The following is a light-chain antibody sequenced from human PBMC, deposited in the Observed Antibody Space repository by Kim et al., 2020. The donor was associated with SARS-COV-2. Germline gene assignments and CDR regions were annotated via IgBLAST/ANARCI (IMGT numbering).Light chain of an antibody. CDR1: QSXXTD. J-gene: IGKJ4*01. CDR3: QQGNTWPLS. CDR2: DAS. Sequence: GTKATXPYGXXQSXXTDLAWYXQXPGPAPRPLIYDASNRAPGIPARFSGGGSGTDFTLSISSLEPEXFAVYYCQQGNTWPLSFGGGTKVDIK. V-gene: IGKV3-11*01.